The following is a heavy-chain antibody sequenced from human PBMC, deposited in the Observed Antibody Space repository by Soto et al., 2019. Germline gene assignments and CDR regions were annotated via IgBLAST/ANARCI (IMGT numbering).Heavy chain of an antibody. V-gene: IGHV4-30-4*01. D-gene: IGHD7-27*01. CDR2: IYKSATT. Sequence: PSETLSLTCSVSGDSISNLDYFWAWIRPPPGQALEYIGYIYKSATTYSNPSFESRVAISVDTSKSQFSLNVTSVTAADTAVYFCARGRYCLTGRCFPNWFDSWGQGALVTVSS. CDR1: GDSISNLDYF. CDR3: ARGRYCLTGRCFPNWFDS. J-gene: IGHJ5*01.